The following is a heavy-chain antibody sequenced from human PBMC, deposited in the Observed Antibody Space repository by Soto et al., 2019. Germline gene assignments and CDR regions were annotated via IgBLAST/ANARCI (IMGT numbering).Heavy chain of an antibody. Sequence: ASVKVSCKAAGYTFTRYGISWVRQAPVQGLEWMGWISAYNGNTNYAQKLQGRVTMTTDTSTSTAYMELRSLRSDDTAVYYCVREGVYYDILTGSKPFVNMDYWSQGTLVTVSS. CDR1: GYTFTRYG. CDR2: ISAYNGNT. V-gene: IGHV1-18*01. CDR3: VREGVYYDILTGSKPFVNMDY. J-gene: IGHJ4*02. D-gene: IGHD3-9*01.